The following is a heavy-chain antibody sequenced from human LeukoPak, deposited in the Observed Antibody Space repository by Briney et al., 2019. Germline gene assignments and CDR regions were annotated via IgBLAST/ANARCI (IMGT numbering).Heavy chain of an antibody. V-gene: IGHV1-69*05. CDR1: GGTYSSYA. Sequence: GASVKVSCTASGGTYSSYAISWVRQAPGQGLEWMGGIIPIFGTANYAQKFQGRVTITTDESTSTAYMELSSLRSEDTAVYYCARDREVGWYSSSWYLRNWFDPWGQGTLVTVSS. CDR2: IIPIFGTA. D-gene: IGHD6-13*01. CDR3: ARDREVGWYSSSWYLRNWFDP. J-gene: IGHJ5*02.